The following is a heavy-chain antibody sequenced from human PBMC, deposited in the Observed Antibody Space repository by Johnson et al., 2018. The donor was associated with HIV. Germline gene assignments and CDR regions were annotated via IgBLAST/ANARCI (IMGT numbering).Heavy chain of an antibody. V-gene: IGHV3-30*02. CDR3: SKGKKSLPDAFDI. J-gene: IGHJ3*02. CDR2: IRYDVSTK. Sequence: QMQLVESGGGVVQPGGSLRLSCAAFGFTFSSYGMHWVRQAPGKGLEWVAFIRYDVSTKYYADSVKGRFNISRDNSKNTLYLHMNSLSGEDTAVYYCSKGKKSLPDAFDIWGQGTMVTVSS. CDR1: GFTFSSYG.